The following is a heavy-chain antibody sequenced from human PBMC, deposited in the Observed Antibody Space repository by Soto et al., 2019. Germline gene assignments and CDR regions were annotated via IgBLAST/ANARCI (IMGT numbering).Heavy chain of an antibody. D-gene: IGHD1-26*01. Sequence: PGGSLRLSCAASGFSVSSYGMNWVRQAPGKGLEWLSYISYSSTTTFYGDSVKGRFTISRDNAKNSLYLQMSSLRDEDTGVYFCARDRSGSHFDYWGQGALVTVSS. CDR2: ISYSSTTT. J-gene: IGHJ4*02. CDR3: ARDRSGSHFDY. CDR1: GFSVSSYG. V-gene: IGHV3-48*02.